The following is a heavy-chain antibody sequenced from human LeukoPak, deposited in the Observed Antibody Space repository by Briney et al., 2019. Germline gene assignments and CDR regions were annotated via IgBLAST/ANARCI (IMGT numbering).Heavy chain of an antibody. CDR1: GGSISSGDYY. CDR2: IYYSGST. V-gene: IGHV4-30-4*08. J-gene: IGHJ6*03. D-gene: IGHD4-17*01. CDR3: ARNYGALGYYYMDV. Sequence: PSETLSLTCTVSGGSISSGDYYWSWIHQPPGKGLEWIGYIYYSGSTYYNPSLKSRVTISVDTSKNQFSLKLSSVTAADTAVYYCARNYGALGYYYMDVGGKGTTVTVSS.